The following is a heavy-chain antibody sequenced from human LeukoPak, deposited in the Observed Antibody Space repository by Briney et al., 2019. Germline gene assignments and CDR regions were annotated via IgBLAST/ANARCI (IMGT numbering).Heavy chain of an antibody. Sequence: GASVKVSCTASGYACTSYYMHWLRQSPGQPLEWMVIINPSGGSTSYAQKFQGIVTMARNTSTSTVYMELISLRSETTAVNYLESGRVVVVPAAMGVLYFYGLDVWGQGTTVTVSS. D-gene: IGHD2-2*01. CDR1: GYACTSYY. CDR2: INPSGGST. V-gene: IGHV1-46*01. CDR3: ESGRVVVVPAAMGVLYFYGLDV. J-gene: IGHJ6*02.